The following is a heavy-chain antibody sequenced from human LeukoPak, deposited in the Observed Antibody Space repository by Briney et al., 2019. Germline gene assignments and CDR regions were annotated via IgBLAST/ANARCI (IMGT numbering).Heavy chain of an antibody. CDR3: ARDPSPGSLVLHLFDY. V-gene: IGHV1-2*02. J-gene: IGHJ4*02. CDR1: VYSFADYF. CDR2: INPKSGGT. Sequence: ASVKVSCKASVYSFADYFIHWVRQAPGQGLEWMGWINPKSGGTNYSQKFQGRVTMTRDTSITTAYMELSSLRSDDTAVYYCARDPSPGSLVLHLFDYWGQGILVTVSS.